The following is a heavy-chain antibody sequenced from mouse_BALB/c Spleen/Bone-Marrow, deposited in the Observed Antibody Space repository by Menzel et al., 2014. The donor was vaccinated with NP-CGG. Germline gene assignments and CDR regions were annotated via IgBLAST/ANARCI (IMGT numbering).Heavy chain of an antibody. CDR1: GYNFTSYW. CDR2: IYPGSGST. Sequence: QVQLQQSGAELVKPGTSVKLSCKASGYNFTSYWINWVKLRPGQGLEWIGDIYPGSGSTNYNEKFKSKATLTVDTSSSTAYMQLSSLASEDSAFYYCARFSQLGLLAYWGQGTLVTVSA. D-gene: IGHD3-1*01. CDR3: ARFSQLGLLAY. V-gene: IGHV1-55*01. J-gene: IGHJ3*01.